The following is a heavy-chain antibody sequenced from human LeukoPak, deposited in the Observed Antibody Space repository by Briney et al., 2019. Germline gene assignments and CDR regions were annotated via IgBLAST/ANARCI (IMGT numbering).Heavy chain of an antibody. CDR1: GYSFTSYW. V-gene: IGHV5-51*01. D-gene: IGHD3-22*01. J-gene: IGHJ4*02. CDR3: ARYYYDSSGYPDFDY. Sequence: TRGESLKISCKGSGYSFTSYWIGWVRQMPGKGLEWMGIIYPGDSDARYSPSFQGQVTISADKSISTAYLQWSSLKASDTAMYYCARYYYDSSGYPDFDYWGQGTLVTVSS. CDR2: IYPGDSDA.